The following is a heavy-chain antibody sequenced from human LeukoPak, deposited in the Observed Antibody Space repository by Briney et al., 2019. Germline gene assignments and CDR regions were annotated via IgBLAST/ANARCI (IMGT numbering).Heavy chain of an antibody. Sequence: GGSLRLSFAAPGFTFSSYAVSWVRQAPGKGLEWVSAISGSGGSTYYADSVKGRFTISRDNSKNTLYLQMNSLRAEDTAVYYCAKGVYTGTTFYFDYWGQGTLVTVSS. CDR1: GFTFSSYA. CDR2: ISGSGGST. V-gene: IGHV3-23*01. J-gene: IGHJ4*02. CDR3: AKGVYTGTTFYFDY. D-gene: IGHD1-7*01.